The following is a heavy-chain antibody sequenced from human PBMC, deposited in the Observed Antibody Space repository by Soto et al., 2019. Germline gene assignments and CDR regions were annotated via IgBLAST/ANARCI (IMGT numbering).Heavy chain of an antibody. J-gene: IGHJ4*02. Sequence: SXTRSLTGTVSGGSISSSSPSWIWIRQLPGKGLEWMGYIYHSGSTYYTPSLKSRVTISVNRSKNQFSLKLSSVTAADTAVYYCARGSPADFDYWGQGTLVTVSS. V-gene: IGHV4-30-2*01. CDR2: IYHSGST. CDR3: ARGSPADFDY. CDR1: GGSISSSSPS.